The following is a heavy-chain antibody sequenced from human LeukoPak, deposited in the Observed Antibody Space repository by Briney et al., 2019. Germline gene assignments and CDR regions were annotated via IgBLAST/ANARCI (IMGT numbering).Heavy chain of an antibody. CDR1: GFTFSDHY. CDR2: ISGSGGST. CDR3: AKDWNDVDY. J-gene: IGHJ4*02. D-gene: IGHD1-1*01. V-gene: IGHV3-23*01. Sequence: GGSLRLSCTASGFTFSDHYMDWVRQAPGKGLEWVSAISGSGGSTYYADSVKGRFTISRDNSKNTLYLQMNSLRGEDTAVYYCAKDWNDVDYWGQGTLVTVSS.